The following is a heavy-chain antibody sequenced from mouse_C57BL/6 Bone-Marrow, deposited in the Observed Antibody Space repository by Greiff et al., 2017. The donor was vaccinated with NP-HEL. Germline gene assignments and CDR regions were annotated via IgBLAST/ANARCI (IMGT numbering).Heavy chain of an antibody. CDR2: IYPRSGNT. J-gene: IGHJ3*01. V-gene: IGHV1-81*01. Sequence: VKLMESGAELARPGASVKLSCKASGYTFTSYGISWVKQRTGQGLEWIGEIYPRSGNTYYNEKFKGKATLTADKSSSPAYMELRSLTSEDSAVYFCARGAWAWFAYWGQGTLVTVSA. CDR3: ARGAWAWFAY. D-gene: IGHD4-1*01. CDR1: GYTFTSYG.